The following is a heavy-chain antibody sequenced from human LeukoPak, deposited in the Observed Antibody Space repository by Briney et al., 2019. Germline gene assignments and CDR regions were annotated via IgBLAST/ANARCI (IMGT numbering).Heavy chain of an antibody. CDR3: ARGMTVAASWFDP. Sequence: HAGGSLRLSCAASGFTFSNYWMNWVRQAPGKGLEWVANIKQDGTEKYYVDSVKGRFTISRDNAENSLNLQMNSLRAEDTAVYYCARGMTVAASWFDPWGQGTLVTVSS. CDR1: GFTFSNYW. D-gene: IGHD6-19*01. V-gene: IGHV3-7*05. J-gene: IGHJ5*02. CDR2: IKQDGTEK.